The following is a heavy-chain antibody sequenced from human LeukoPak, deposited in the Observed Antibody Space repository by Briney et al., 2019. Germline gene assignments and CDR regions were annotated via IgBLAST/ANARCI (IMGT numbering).Heavy chain of an antibody. CDR3: ARDFYASGFYFWFDP. D-gene: IGHD2/OR15-2a*01. J-gene: IGHJ5*02. Sequence: SETLSLTCTVSGGYTGSHYWSWIRQPAGKGLEWIGRISPSGTTHYNPSLGSRVTLSVDTSKNYFSLRLSSVTAADTAVYYCARDFYASGFYFWFDPWGQGMLVTVSS. CDR1: GGYTGSHY. CDR2: ISPSGTT. V-gene: IGHV4-4*07.